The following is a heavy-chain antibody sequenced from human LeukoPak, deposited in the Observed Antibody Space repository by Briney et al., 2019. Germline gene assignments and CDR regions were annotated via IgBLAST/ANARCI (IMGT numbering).Heavy chain of an antibody. CDR2: IFSTGST. V-gene: IGHV4-59*08. D-gene: IGHD1-1*01. Sequence: SETLSLTCTISGGAISSYYWSWLRQPPGKGLEWIGYIFSTGSTNYNPSLESRVTISIDPSKSQFSLSLSSVTAADTAIYYCARRFTTNHDYWGQGILVTVSS. CDR1: GGAISSYY. CDR3: ARRFTTNHDY. J-gene: IGHJ4*02.